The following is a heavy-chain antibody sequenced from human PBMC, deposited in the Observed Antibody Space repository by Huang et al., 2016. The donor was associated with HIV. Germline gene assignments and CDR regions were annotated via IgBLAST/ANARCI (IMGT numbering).Heavy chain of an antibody. CDR1: GGSIRSDTYY. V-gene: IGHV4-39*02. Sequence: QLQLQESGPGLVKPSETLSLTCTVSGGSIRSDTYYWGWIRQPPGKGLEWIGSIDYSGSNYNNPALKRRVNITVDTSKNNFSLRMRSVTAADTAVYYCARLPGSITMIRGVITDPYWGQGTLVTVSS. CDR2: IDYSGSN. D-gene: IGHD3-10*01. CDR3: ARLPGSITMIRGVITDPY. J-gene: IGHJ4*02.